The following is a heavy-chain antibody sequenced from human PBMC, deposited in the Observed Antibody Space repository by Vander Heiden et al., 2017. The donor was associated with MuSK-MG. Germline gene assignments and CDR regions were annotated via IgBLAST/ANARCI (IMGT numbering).Heavy chain of an antibody. CDR1: GGTFSSYA. CDR2: IIPILGIA. CDR3: ARAHCSSTSCYAYNWFDP. D-gene: IGHD2-2*01. V-gene: IGHV1-69*04. J-gene: IGHJ5*02. Sequence: QVQLVPSGAEAKKPGSSVKVPCKASGGTFSSYAISWVRQAPGQGLEWMGRIIPILGIANYARKFQGRVTITADKSTSTAYMELSSLRPENTAVYYCARAHCSSTSCYAYNWFDPWGQGTLVAVSS.